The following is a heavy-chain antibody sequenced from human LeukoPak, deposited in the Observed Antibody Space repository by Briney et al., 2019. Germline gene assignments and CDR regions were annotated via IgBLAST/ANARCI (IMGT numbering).Heavy chain of an antibody. CDR3: ARRSWYVDY. D-gene: IGHD6-13*01. J-gene: IGHJ4*02. CDR2: ISSSSSTI. V-gene: IGHV3-48*01. Sequence: PGGSLRPSCAASGFTFSSYSMNWVRQAPGKGLEWVSYISSSSSTIYYADSVKGRFTISRDNAKNSLYLQMNSLRAEDTAVYYCARRSWYVDYWGQGTLVTVSS. CDR1: GFTFSSYS.